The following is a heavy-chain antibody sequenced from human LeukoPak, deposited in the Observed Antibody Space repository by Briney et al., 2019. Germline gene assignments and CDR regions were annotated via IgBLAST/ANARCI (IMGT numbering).Heavy chain of an antibody. D-gene: IGHD2-2*01. CDR3: ARGEIVVVPAAMRQTYYYYYMDV. Sequence: SETLSLTCAVYGGSFSGYYWSWIRQPPGKGLEWGGEINHSGSTNYNPSLKSRVTISVDTSKNQFSLKLSSVTAADTAVYYCARGEIVVVPAAMRQTYYYYYMDVWGKGTTVTVSS. CDR2: INHSGST. J-gene: IGHJ6*03. V-gene: IGHV4-34*01. CDR1: GGSFSGYY.